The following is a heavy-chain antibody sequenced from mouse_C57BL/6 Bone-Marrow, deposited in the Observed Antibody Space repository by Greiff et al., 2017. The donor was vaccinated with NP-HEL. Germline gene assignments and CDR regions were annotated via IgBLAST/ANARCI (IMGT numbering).Heavy chain of an antibody. J-gene: IGHJ1*03. V-gene: IGHV14-4*01. CDR3: TTGSYYYGSSYDWYFDV. CDR2: IDPENGDT. Sequence: EVQLVESGAELVRPGASVKLSCTASGFNIKDDYMHWVKQRPEQGLEWIGWIDPENGDTEYASKFQGKATITADTSSNTAYLQLSSLTSEDTAVYYCTTGSYYYGSSYDWYFDVWGTGTTVTVSS. D-gene: IGHD1-1*01. CDR1: GFNIKDDY.